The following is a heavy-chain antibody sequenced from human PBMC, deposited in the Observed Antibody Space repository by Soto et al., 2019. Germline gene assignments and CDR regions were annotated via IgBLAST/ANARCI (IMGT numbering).Heavy chain of an antibody. CDR1: GGSISSGDYY. CDR2: IYYSGST. Sequence: QVQLQESGPGLVKPSQTLSLTCTVSGGSISSGDYYWCLIRQPPGKGLEWIGYIYYSGSTYYNPSLKSRVTISGDTSKKQCSLKRSSGTGADTAVYYCASGQEGVRLLDWFDPWGQGTLVIVSS. CDR3: ASGQEGVRLLDWFDP. J-gene: IGHJ5*02. D-gene: IGHD3-16*01. V-gene: IGHV4-30-4*01.